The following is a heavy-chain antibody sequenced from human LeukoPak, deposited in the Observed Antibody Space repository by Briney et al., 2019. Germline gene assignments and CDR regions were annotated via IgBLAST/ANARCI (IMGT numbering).Heavy chain of an antibody. J-gene: IGHJ4*02. Sequence: SETLSLTCTVSGGSISNYYWTWIRQPPGKGLEWIGYIYYSGSTTYNPSLKSRVTISVDTSKNQFSLKLSSVTAADTAMYYCARASDRLQPPDYWGQGTLVTVSS. CDR3: ARASDRLQPPDY. CDR1: GGSISNYY. V-gene: IGHV4-59*01. CDR2: IYYSGST. D-gene: IGHD4-11*01.